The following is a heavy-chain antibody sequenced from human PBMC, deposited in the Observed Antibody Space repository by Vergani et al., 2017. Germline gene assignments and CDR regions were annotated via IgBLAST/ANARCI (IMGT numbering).Heavy chain of an antibody. Sequence: EVQLVESGGGLVKPGGSLRLSCAASGFTFSNAWMSWVRQAPGKGLEWVGRIKSKTDGGTTDYAAPVKGRFTISRDDSKNTLYLQMNSLKTEDTAVYYYTTLVVVAATLAFDIWGQGTMVTVSS. CDR1: GFTFSNAW. D-gene: IGHD2-15*01. V-gene: IGHV3-15*01. J-gene: IGHJ3*02. CDR3: TTLVVVAATLAFDI. CDR2: IKSKTDGGTT.